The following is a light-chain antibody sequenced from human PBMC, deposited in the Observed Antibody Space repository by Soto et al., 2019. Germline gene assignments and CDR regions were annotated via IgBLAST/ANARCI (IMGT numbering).Light chain of an antibody. CDR1: QSISSY. Sequence: DIQMTQSPSSLSASVGDRVTITCRASQSISSYLNWYQQKPGKAPKLLIYAASRLQSGVPSRFSGSGSGTDFTLTISSLQPEDFATYYCQRSFSTPLTFGGGTKVEIK. V-gene: IGKV1-39*01. J-gene: IGKJ4*01. CDR2: AAS. CDR3: QRSFSTPLT.